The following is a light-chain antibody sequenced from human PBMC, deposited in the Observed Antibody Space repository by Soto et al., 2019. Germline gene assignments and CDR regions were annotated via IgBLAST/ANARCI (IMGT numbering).Light chain of an antibody. CDR1: SSDVGGYNY. CDR3: SSYTSSSTPRV. Sequence: QSVLTQPASVSGSPGQSITISCTGTSSDVGGYNYVSWYQQHPGKAPKLMIYDVSNRPSGVSNRFSGSKSGNTASLTISGLQAEDDADYYCSSYTSSSTPRVFGGGTKLTVL. J-gene: IGLJ3*02. V-gene: IGLV2-14*01. CDR2: DVS.